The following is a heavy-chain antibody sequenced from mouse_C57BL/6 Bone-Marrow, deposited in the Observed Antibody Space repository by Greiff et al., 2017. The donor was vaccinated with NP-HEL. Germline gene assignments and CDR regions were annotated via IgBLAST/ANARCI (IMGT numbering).Heavy chain of an antibody. Sequence: VQLQQSGAELVKPGASVKLSCKASGYTFTEYTIHWVKQRPGQGLEWIGWFYPGSGSIKYNEKFKDKATLTADKSSSTVYVEMSRLKSEDSAVYYCARGEDYYGGGPYAMDYWGQGTSVTVSS. V-gene: IGHV1-62-2*01. CDR1: GYTFTEYT. CDR2: FYPGSGSI. D-gene: IGHD1-1*02. J-gene: IGHJ4*01. CDR3: ARGEDYYGGGPYAMDY.